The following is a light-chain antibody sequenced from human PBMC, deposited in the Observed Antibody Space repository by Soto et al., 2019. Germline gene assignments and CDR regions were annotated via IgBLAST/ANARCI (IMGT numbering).Light chain of an antibody. V-gene: IGLV3-21*01. Sequence: SYELTQSPSVSVAPGQTARITGGGNNIGSKSVNWYQQKAGQAPVLVMFYDNDRPSGIPERFSGSNSGNTATLTLSRVESGDEADYYCQVWDTDNDHHVFGSGTKLTVL. J-gene: IGLJ1*01. CDR3: QVWDTDNDHHV. CDR1: NIGSKS. CDR2: YDN.